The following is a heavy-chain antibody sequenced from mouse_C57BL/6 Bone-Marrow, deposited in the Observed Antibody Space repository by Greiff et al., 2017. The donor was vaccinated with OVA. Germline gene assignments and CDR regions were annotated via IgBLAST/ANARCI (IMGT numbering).Heavy chain of an antibody. D-gene: IGHD2-4*01. CDR1: GFNIKDDY. J-gene: IGHJ3*01. CDR2: IDPENGDT. CDR3: TTYYDYDVKFAY. Sequence: EVQLKQSGAELVRPGASVKLSCTASGFNIKDDYMHWVKQRPEQGLEWIGWIDPENGDTEYASKFQGKATITAYTSSNTSYLQLRSLTAKDTAVYDCTTYYDYDVKFAYWGQGTRVTVSA. V-gene: IGHV14-4*01.